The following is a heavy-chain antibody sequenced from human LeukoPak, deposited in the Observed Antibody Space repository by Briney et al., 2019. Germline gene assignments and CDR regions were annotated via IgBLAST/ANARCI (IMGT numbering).Heavy chain of an antibody. D-gene: IGHD3-10*01. J-gene: IGHJ5*02. V-gene: IGHV5-51*01. CDR3: VRQRGSSGTINHFDP. Sequence: GESVKISCETSGCRFTTYWIGWVRQMPGTGLEWVGDIYPDDSDSRYSPSFQGQVVISADRSIRTAYLQWNSLKTSDTAMYYCVRQRGSSGTINHFDPWGQGTLVTVSS. CDR2: IYPDDSDS. CDR1: GCRFTTYW.